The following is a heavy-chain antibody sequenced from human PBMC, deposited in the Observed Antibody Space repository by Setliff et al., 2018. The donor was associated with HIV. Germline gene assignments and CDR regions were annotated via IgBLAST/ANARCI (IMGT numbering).Heavy chain of an antibody. Sequence: SETLSLTCTVSGGSISSSSYYWGWIRQPPGKGLEWIGSIHYSGSTYYNPSLKSRVTISVDTSKSQFSLKLSPVTAADTAVYYCARQFDSWGQGTLVTVSS. V-gene: IGHV4-39*01. J-gene: IGHJ4*02. CDR3: ARQFDS. CDR2: IHYSGST. CDR1: GGSISSSSYY.